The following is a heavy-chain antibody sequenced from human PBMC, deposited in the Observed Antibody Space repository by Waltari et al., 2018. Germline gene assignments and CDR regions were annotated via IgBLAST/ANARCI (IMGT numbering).Heavy chain of an antibody. CDR2: IDHSGVT. Sequence: QVQVQQWGAGLVKPSETLSLPCAVYGGSCRGFYWSCLRQPPGKALEWIGEIDHSGVTNYNPSLTSRATISVDTSRNQLSLKLTSVTAADTAIYYCALSRYGLASPKFDPWGQGTLVTVSS. J-gene: IGHJ5*02. CDR1: GGSCRGFY. V-gene: IGHV4-34*02. D-gene: IGHD4-17*01. CDR3: ALSRYGLASPKFDP.